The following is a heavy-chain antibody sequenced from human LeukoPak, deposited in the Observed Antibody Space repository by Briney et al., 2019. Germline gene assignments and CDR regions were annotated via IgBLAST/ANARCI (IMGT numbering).Heavy chain of an antibody. V-gene: IGHV3-15*01. J-gene: IGHJ4*02. CDR1: GFTFSNAW. CDR2: IKSKTDGGTT. D-gene: IGHD3-10*01. CDR3: TASITMVRGGTEIDY. Sequence: PGGSLRLSCAASGFTFSNAWMSWVRQAPGKGLEWFGRIKSKTDGGTTDYAAPVKGRFTISRDDSKSTLYLQMNSLKTEDTAVYYCTASITMVRGGTEIDYLGQGTLVTVSS.